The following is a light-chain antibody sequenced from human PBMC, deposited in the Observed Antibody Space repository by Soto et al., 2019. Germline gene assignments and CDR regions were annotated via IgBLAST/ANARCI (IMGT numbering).Light chain of an antibody. CDR1: SSDVGSYNL. CDR3: CSYAGSSTPWV. J-gene: IGLJ3*02. V-gene: IGLV2-23*01. Sequence: QSALTQPASVSGSPGQSITISCTGTSSDVGSYNLVSWYQQHPGKAPKLMIYEGSKRPSGVSNRFSGSKSGNTASLTISGLQAEDEADYSCCSYAGSSTPWVFGGGTKLTVL. CDR2: EGS.